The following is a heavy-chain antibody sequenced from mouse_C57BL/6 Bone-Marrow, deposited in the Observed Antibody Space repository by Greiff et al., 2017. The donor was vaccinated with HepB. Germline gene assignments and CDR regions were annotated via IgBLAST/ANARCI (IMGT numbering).Heavy chain of an antibody. D-gene: IGHD1-1*01. CDR2: IDPETGGT. V-gene: IGHV1-15*01. CDR3: TRATTVVPMDY. J-gene: IGHJ4*01. Sequence: QVQLQQSGAELVRPGASVTLSCKASGYTFTDYEMHWVKQTPVHGLEWIGAIDPETGGTAYNQKFKGKAILTADKSSSTAYMELRSLTSEDSAVYYCTRATTVVPMDYWGQGTSVTVSS. CDR1: GYTFTDYE.